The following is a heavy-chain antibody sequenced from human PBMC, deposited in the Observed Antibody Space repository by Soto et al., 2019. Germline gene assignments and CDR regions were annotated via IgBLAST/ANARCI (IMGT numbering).Heavy chain of an antibody. J-gene: IGHJ6*03. CDR3: ARDRAGYYYYMDV. D-gene: IGHD3-10*01. CDR2: IYYSGST. V-gene: IGHV4-61*01. Sequence: SETLSLTCTVSGGSVSSGSYYWSWIRQPPGKGLEWIGYIYYSGSTNYNPSLKSRVTISVDTSKNQFSPKLSSVTAADTAVYYCARDRAGYYYYMDVWGKGTTVTVSS. CDR1: GGSVSSGSYY.